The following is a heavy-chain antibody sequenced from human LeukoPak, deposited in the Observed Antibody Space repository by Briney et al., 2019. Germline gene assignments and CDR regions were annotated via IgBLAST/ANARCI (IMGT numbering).Heavy chain of an antibody. D-gene: IGHD3-16*02. J-gene: IGHJ6*03. V-gene: IGHV1-2*02. CDR1: GYTFTCYY. CDR2: INPNSGGT. Sequence: GASVKVSCKASGYTFTCYYMHWERQAPGQGLEWMGWINPNSGGTNYAQKFQGRVTMTRDTSISTAYMELSRLRSGDTAVYYCARGPISLSTYMDVWGKGTTVTVSS. CDR3: ARGPISLSTYMDV.